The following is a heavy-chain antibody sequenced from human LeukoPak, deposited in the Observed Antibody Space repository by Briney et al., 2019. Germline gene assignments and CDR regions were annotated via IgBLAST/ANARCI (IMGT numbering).Heavy chain of an antibody. CDR3: ARAAVAGRISGYFDY. J-gene: IGHJ4*02. D-gene: IGHD6-19*01. CDR2: IGGSGGST. V-gene: IGHV3-23*01. Sequence: GGSLRLSCAASGFSFSSYAMYWVRQAPGKGLEWVSAIGGSGGSTYYADSVKGRFTISRDSSKNTLYLQMNNLRAEDTAVYYCARAAVAGRISGYFDYWGQGTLVTVSS. CDR1: GFSFSSYA.